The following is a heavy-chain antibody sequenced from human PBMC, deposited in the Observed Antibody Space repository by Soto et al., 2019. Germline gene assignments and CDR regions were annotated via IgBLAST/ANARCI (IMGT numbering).Heavy chain of an antibody. CDR1: GFTFSYYE. CDR3: ARDTGRASADL. V-gene: IGHV3-48*03. CDR2: ISHTDRLT. D-gene: IGHD6-13*01. Sequence: PGGSLRLSCVGSGFTFSYYEMNWVRQAPGKGLERVAFISHTDRLTHYPDSVKGRFTISRDNAQNSLYLEKTSLRVEDTCVYYCARDTGRASADLWGQGTLVTVSS. J-gene: IGHJ5*02.